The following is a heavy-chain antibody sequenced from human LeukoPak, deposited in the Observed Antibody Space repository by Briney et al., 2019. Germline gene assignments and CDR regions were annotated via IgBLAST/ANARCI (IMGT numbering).Heavy chain of an antibody. V-gene: IGHV4-59*01. CDR2: THYSGAT. CDR1: GGSISSYY. D-gene: IGHD1-26*01. J-gene: IGHJ5*02. CDR3: ARSYSGSFDP. Sequence: TSETLSPTCTVSGGSISSYYWSWLRQPPGKGLEYIGYTHYSGATNYNPSLKSRVTISLDTSGNQFSLKLSSVTAADTAVYYCARSYSGSFDPWGQGTLVTVSS.